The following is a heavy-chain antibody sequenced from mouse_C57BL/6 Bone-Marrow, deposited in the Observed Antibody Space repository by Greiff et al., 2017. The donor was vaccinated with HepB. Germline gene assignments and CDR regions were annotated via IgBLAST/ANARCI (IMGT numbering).Heavy chain of an antibody. D-gene: IGHD2-10*02. V-gene: IGHV5-15*01. J-gene: IGHJ4*01. CDR1: GFTFSDYG. CDR3: ARQYEDAMDY. Sequence: DVMLVESGGGLVQPGGSLKLSCAASGFTFSDYGMAWVRQAPRKGPEWVAFISNLAYSIYYADTVTGRVTISRENAKNTLYLEMSSLRSEDTAMYYCARQYEDAMDYWGQGTSVTVSS. CDR2: ISNLAYSI.